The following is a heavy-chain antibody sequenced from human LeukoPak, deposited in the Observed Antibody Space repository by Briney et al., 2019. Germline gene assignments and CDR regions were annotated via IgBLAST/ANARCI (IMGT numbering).Heavy chain of an antibody. V-gene: IGHV1-2*02. J-gene: IGHJ4*02. CDR1: GYTFTGYY. D-gene: IGHD3-10*01. CDR2: TNPNSGGT. Sequence: ASVKVSCKASGYTFTGYYLHWVRQAPGQGPEWMGWTNPNSGGTNYAQKFQGRVTMTRDTSISTAYMELSRLRSDDTAVYYCARAGHDYYGSGSYYNRADYWGQGTLVTVSS. CDR3: ARAGHDYYGSGSYYNRADY.